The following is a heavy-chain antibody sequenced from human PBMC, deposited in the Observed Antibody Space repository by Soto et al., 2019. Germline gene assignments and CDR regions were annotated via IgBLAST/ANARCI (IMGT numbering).Heavy chain of an antibody. V-gene: IGHV1-8*01. CDR3: AREGCSGGSCYYMDV. CDR2: MNPNSGNT. J-gene: IGHJ6*03. Sequence: ASVKVSCKASGYTFTRYDINWVRQATGQGLEWMGWMNPNSGNTGYAQEFQGRVTMTRNTSISTAYMELSSLRSEDTAVYYCAREGCSGGSCYYMDVWGKGTTVTVSS. CDR1: GYTFTRYD. D-gene: IGHD2-15*01.